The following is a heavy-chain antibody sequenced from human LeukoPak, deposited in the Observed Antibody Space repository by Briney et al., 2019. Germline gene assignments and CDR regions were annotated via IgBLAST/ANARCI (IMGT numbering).Heavy chain of an antibody. J-gene: IGHJ4*02. V-gene: IGHV3-49*04. D-gene: IGHD3-22*01. CDR2: IRSKTYGGTT. Sequence: GGSLRLSCPASGFTFGDYAMNWVRQAPGKGLEWVGFIRSKTYGGTTEYAASVQGRFTISRDDSKSIAYLQMNSLKTEDTAVYYCARAYDGMGYYQAYWGQGTLVTVSS. CDR1: GFTFGDYA. CDR3: ARAYDGMGYYQAY.